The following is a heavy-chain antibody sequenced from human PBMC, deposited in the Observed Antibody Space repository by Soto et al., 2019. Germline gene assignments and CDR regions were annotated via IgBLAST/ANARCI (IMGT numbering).Heavy chain of an antibody. D-gene: IGHD2-15*01. CDR2: INDDGIST. V-gene: IGHV3-74*01. CDR3: TRGPRPTSTATGAF. Sequence: GGSLRLSCAASGFTFRMYWMHWVRQVPGKGPEWVSRINDDGISTNYADSVKGRFTISRDNAKNTLYLQMNALRVEDTGVYYCTRGPRPTSTATGAFWGQGTLVTVSS. CDR1: GFTFRMYW. J-gene: IGHJ4*02.